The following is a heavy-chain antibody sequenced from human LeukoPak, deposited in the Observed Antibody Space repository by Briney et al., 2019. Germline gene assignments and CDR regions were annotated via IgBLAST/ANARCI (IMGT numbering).Heavy chain of an antibody. CDR1: GGSISSSSYY. J-gene: IGHJ4*02. CDR2: IYYSGST. D-gene: IGHD6-19*01. V-gene: IGHV4-39*01. Sequence: SETLSLTCTVSGGSISSSSYYWGWIRQPPGKGLEWIGSIYYSGSTYYNPPLKSRVTISVDTSKNQFSLKLSSVTAADTAVYYCARQGSSGWTYFDYWGQGTLVTVSS. CDR3: ARQGSSGWTYFDY.